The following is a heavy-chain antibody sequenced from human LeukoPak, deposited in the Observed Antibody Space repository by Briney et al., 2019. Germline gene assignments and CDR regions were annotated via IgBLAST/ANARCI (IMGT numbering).Heavy chain of an antibody. J-gene: IGHJ4*02. CDR2: ISYDGSNK. V-gene: IGHV3-30*18. Sequence: GGSLRLSCAASGFTFSTYGMHWVRQAPGKELEWVAVISYDGSNKYYADSVKGRFTISRDNSKSTLYLQMNSLRAEDTAVYYCAKDLNWGSHYWGQGTLVTVSS. CDR3: AKDLNWGSHY. D-gene: IGHD7-27*01. CDR1: GFTFSTYG.